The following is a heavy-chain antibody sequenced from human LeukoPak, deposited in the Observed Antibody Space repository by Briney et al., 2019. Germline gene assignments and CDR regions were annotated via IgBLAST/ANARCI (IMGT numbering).Heavy chain of an antibody. CDR3: AADGNSGSYPLDY. D-gene: IGHD1-26*01. CDR2: IVVGSGNT. J-gene: IGHJ4*02. V-gene: IGHV1-58*01. Sequence: SVKVSCKASGFTFTSSAVQWVRQARGQRVEWIGWIVVGSGNTNYAQKFQERVTITRDMSTSTAYMELSSLRSEDTAVYYCAADGNSGSYPLDYWGQGTLVTVSS. CDR1: GFTFTSSA.